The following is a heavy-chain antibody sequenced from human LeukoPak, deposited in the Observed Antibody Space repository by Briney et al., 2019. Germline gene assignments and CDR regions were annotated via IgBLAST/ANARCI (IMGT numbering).Heavy chain of an antibody. CDR3: AKGVEHFDWFLPFYYYMDV. J-gene: IGHJ6*03. Sequence: PSGGSLRLSCAASGFTFSSYEMNWVRQAPGKGLEWVSAISASGARTYYADSVQGRFTISRDNSRNTVFLEMNSLRDEDTAVYYCAKGVEHFDWFLPFYYYMDVWGKGSTVTISS. CDR1: GFTFSSYE. V-gene: IGHV3-23*01. D-gene: IGHD3-9*01. CDR2: ISASGART.